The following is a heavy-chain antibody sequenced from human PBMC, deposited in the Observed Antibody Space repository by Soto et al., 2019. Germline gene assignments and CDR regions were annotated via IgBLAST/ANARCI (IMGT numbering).Heavy chain of an antibody. CDR3: ARTLGPQVTGYVDSDYRWTIDQ. D-gene: IGHD4-4*01. V-gene: IGHV4-34*01. CDR2: INHSGST. CDR1: GGSFGGYY. Sequence: NPSETLSLTCAVYGGSFGGYYWSWIRQPPGKGLEWIGEINHSGSTNYNPSLLSRVTISADTSKNQFFLRLTSVTAADTGVYFCARTLGPQVTGYVDSDYRWTIDQWGQGTLVTVSS. J-gene: IGHJ4*02.